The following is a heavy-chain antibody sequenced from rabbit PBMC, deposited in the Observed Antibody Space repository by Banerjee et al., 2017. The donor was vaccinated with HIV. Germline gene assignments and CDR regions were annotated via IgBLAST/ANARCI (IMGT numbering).Heavy chain of an antibody. CDR1: GFDFSSGYY. CDR3: ARSQWLSLNL. D-gene: IGHD4-1*01. CDR2: IYTGSSGST. J-gene: IGHJ4*01. V-gene: IGHV1S45*01. Sequence: QQQLEESGGGLVKPEGSLTLTCKASGFDFSSGYYMCWVRQAPGKGLEWIACIYTGSSGSTYYASWAKGRFTISKTSSTTVTLQMASLTAADTATYFCARSQWLSLNLWGQGTLVTVS.